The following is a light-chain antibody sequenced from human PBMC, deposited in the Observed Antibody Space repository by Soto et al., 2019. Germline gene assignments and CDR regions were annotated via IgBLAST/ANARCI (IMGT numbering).Light chain of an antibody. J-gene: IGKJ3*01. CDR3: QQYHLLWP. V-gene: IGKV1-5*01. Sequence: QMCISLVPLSVHIEDRVTITFRASQSISNWLAWYQQKPGKAPKLLIYDASSLQSGVPSRFSGSGSGTEFTLTICSLQPDDFATYYCQQYHLLWPFCHGARVDIK. CDR2: DAS. CDR1: QSISNW.